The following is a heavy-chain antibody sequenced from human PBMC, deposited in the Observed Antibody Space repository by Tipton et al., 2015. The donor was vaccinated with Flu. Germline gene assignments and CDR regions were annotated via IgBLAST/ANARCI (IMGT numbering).Heavy chain of an antibody. J-gene: IGHJ3*01. CDR1: GGSIRSHY. CDR3: ARQVCSSVTCYGDDAFDV. Sequence: TLSLTCSVSGGSIRSHYWSWIRQPPGKGLEWIGYISHSGTTSYNPFPKSRLTLSLDTSKNQFSLGLSSVTAADTALYFCARQVCSSVTCYGDDAFDVWGQGTKVIVSS. D-gene: IGHD2-2*01. V-gene: IGHV4-59*11. CDR2: ISHSGTT.